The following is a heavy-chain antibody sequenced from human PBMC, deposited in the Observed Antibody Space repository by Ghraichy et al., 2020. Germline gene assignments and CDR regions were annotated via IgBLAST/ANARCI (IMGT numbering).Heavy chain of an antibody. J-gene: IGHJ3*02. CDR1: GGSISSYY. CDR2: IYYSGST. Sequence: SETLSLTCTVSGGSISSYYWSWIRQPPGKGLEWIGYIYYSGSTNYNPSLKSRVTISVDTSKNQFSLKLSSVTAADTAVYYCARTTYYYDSSGFDAFDIWGQGTMATVSS. D-gene: IGHD3-22*01. CDR3: ARTTYYYDSSGFDAFDI. V-gene: IGHV4-59*08.